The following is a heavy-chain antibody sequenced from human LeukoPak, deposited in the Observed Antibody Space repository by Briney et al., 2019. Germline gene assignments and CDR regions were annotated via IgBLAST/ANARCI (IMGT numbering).Heavy chain of an antibody. CDR2: IWYDGSNK. Sequence: PGGSLRLSCAASGFTFSSYGMHWVRQAPGKGLEWVAVIWYDGSNKYYADSVKGRFTISRDNSKNTLYLQMNSLRAEDTAVYYCAREHNAGNTYYDFWSGYRNWFDPWGQGTLVTVSS. CDR3: AREHNAGNTYYDFWSGYRNWFDP. CDR1: GFTFSSYG. D-gene: IGHD3-3*01. V-gene: IGHV3-33*01. J-gene: IGHJ5*02.